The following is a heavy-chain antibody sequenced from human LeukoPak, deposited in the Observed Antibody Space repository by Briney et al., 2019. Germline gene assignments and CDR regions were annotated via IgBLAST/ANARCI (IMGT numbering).Heavy chain of an antibody. V-gene: IGHV1-2*02. CDR1: VYTFTGYY. CDR2: INPNSGGT. Sequence: ASVKVSCKASVYTFTGYYMHWVRQAPGQGLEWMGWINPNSGGTNYAQKFQGRVTMTRDTPISTAYMELSRLRSDDTAVYYCARGLLWFGESPFDYWGQGTLVTVSS. J-gene: IGHJ4*02. D-gene: IGHD3-10*01. CDR3: ARGLLWFGESPFDY.